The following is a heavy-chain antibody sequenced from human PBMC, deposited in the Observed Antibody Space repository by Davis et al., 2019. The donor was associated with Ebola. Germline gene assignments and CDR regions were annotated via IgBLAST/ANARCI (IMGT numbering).Heavy chain of an antibody. D-gene: IGHD6-13*01. Sequence: SETLSLTCTVSGGSISSGDYYWSWIRQPPGKGLEWIGEIYHSGSTNYNPSLKSRVTISVDKSKNQFSLKLSSVTAADTAVYYCARDSGSSWFEYFDYWGQGTLVTVSS. CDR1: GGSISSGDYY. CDR3: ARDSGSSWFEYFDY. J-gene: IGHJ4*02. CDR2: IYHSGST. V-gene: IGHV4-39*07.